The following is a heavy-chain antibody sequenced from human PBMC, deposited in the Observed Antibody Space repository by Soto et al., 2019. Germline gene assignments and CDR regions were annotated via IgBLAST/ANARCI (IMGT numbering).Heavy chain of an antibody. V-gene: IGHV3-30*18. J-gene: IGHJ4*02. D-gene: IGHD6-19*01. CDR3: AKGGRQWLVTSDFNY. CDR1: GFTFSDYA. Sequence: VQLVESGGGVVQPGRSLRLSCAASGFTFSDYAMHWVRQAPGKGLEWVAVVSHDGRNTHYADSVKGRFTISRDSSKNTVSLGMTCLRAADTAVYYCAKGGRQWLVTSDFNYWGQGALVTVSS. CDR2: VSHDGRNT.